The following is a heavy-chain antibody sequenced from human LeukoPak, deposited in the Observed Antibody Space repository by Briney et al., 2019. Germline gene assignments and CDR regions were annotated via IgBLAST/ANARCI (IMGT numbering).Heavy chain of an antibody. Sequence: GGSLRLSCAASGFTFDDYAMHWVRQAPGKGLEWVSGISWNSGSIGYADSVKGRFTISRDNAKNSLYLQMNSLRDEDTAVYYCARDQGSLPVWFYYYMDVWGNGTTVTVSS. CDR1: GFTFDDYA. D-gene: IGHD3-16*01. V-gene: IGHV3-9*01. CDR3: ARDQGSLPVWFYYYMDV. CDR2: ISWNSGSI. J-gene: IGHJ6*03.